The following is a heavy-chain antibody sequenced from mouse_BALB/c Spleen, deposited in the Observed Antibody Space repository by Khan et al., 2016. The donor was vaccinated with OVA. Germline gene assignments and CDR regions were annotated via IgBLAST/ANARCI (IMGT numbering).Heavy chain of an antibody. CDR2: ISSGGSYT. CDR1: GFTFSSYA. D-gene: IGHD4-1*01. J-gene: IGHJ3*01. Sequence: EVELVESGGGLVKPGGSLKLSCAASGFTFSSYAMSWVRQTPEKRLEWVATISSGGSYTYYSDSVKGRFTISRDNAKNTLYLQMSSLRSEDTAMYSGARHPPSWDWFAYWGQGTLVTVSA. V-gene: IGHV5-9-3*01. CDR3: ARHPPSWDWFAY.